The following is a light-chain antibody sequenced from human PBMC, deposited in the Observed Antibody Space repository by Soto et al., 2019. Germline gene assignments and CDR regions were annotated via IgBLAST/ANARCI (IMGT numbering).Light chain of an antibody. V-gene: IGKV3-20*01. CDR3: QQYGSSPPT. J-gene: IGKJ1*01. CDR1: QSVSTNY. CDR2: GAS. Sequence: EIVLTQSPGTLSLSPGERATLSCRASQSVSTNYLAWYQRKPGQAPRLLIYGASSRATGIPARFSGSGSGTDFTLTITRLEPEDFGVYYCQQYGSSPPTFGQGTKVEIK.